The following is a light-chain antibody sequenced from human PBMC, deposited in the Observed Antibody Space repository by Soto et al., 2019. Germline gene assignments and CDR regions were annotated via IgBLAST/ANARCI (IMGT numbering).Light chain of an antibody. CDR3: LQDNNYPRT. J-gene: IGKJ3*01. CDR1: QDVRSE. V-gene: IGKV1-6*01. Sequence: IQMTQSPSSLSASVGDRVTFICRASQDVRSELSWFQQKPGRPPKLLIYGASILQSGVPSRFSGSGSGTDFTLTIDSLQSEDFATYYCLQDNNYPRTFGPGTKVEVK. CDR2: GAS.